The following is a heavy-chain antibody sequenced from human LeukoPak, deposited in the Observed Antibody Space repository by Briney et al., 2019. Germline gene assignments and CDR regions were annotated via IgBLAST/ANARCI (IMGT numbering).Heavy chain of an antibody. D-gene: IGHD3-3*01. CDR3: ARGAAYDFWSGHPGFDY. CDR1: GYTFTGYY. Sequence: ASVKVSCKASGYTFTGYYMHWGRQAPGQGLEWRGWINPNSGGTNYAQKLQGRVTMTRDTSISTAYMELSRLRSDDTAVYYCARGAAYDFWSGHPGFDYWGQGPLVTVSS. CDR2: INPNSGGT. J-gene: IGHJ4*02. V-gene: IGHV1-2*02.